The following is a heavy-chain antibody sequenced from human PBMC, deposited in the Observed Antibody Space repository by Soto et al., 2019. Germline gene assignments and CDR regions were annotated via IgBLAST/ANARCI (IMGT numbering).Heavy chain of an antibody. CDR1: GFTFSNYA. Sequence: EVHLLEFGGGLVQPGGSLRLSCAASGFTFSNYAMNWVRQAPGKGLEWVSGITCRSGRTFYADSVKGRFTISRDNSKNTVYLQLNTVRADDTAVYYCATEYTSISRGSFDYWGQGALVTIAS. V-gene: IGHV3-23*01. D-gene: IGHD2-2*01. CDR2: ITCRSGRT. CDR3: ATEYTSISRGSFDY. J-gene: IGHJ4*02.